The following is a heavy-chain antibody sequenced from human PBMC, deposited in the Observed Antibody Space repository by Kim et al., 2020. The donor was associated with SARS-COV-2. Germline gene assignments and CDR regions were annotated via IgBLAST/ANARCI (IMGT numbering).Heavy chain of an antibody. CDR2: INTNTGNP. CDR3: ARGYSSSWYYYYGMDV. CDR1: GYTFTSYA. D-gene: IGHD6-13*01. Sequence: ASVKVSCKASGYTFTSYAMNWVRQAPGQGLEWMGWINTNTGNPTYAQGFTGRFVFSLDTSVSTAYLQISSLKAEDTAVYYCARGYSSSWYYYYGMDVWGQGTTVTVSS. V-gene: IGHV7-4-1*02. J-gene: IGHJ6*02.